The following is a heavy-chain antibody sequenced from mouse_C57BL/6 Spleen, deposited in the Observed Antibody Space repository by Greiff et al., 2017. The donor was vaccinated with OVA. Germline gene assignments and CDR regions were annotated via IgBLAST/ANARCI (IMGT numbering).Heavy chain of an antibody. J-gene: IGHJ3*01. CDR3: ARKDSSGPFAY. CDR2: IDPSDSYT. CDR1: GYTFTSYW. V-gene: IGHV1-69*01. D-gene: IGHD3-2*02. Sequence: QVQLQQPGAELVMPGASVKLSCKASGYTFTSYWMHWVKQRPGQGLEWIGEIDPSDSYTNYNQKFKGKSTLTVDKSSSPAYMQLSSLTSEDSAVYYCARKDSSGPFAYWGQGTLVTVSA.